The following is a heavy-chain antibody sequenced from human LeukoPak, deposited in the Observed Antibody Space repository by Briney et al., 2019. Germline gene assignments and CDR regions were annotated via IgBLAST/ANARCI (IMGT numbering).Heavy chain of an antibody. CDR2: IYYSEST. D-gene: IGHD1-20*01. Sequence: SETLSLTCTVSSGSISNYYWSWIRQPPGKGLEWIGYIYYSESTKYNPSPKSRLTISVDTSKNQFSLRLTSVTAADTAVYYCARHISGATKELSAFDIWGQGTMVNVSS. CDR1: SGSISNYY. J-gene: IGHJ3*02. V-gene: IGHV4-59*08. CDR3: ARHISGATKELSAFDI.